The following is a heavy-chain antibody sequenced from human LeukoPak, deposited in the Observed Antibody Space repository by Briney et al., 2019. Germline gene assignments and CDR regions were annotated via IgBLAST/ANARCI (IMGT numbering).Heavy chain of an antibody. Sequence: ASVKVSCKASGYTFTSYYMHWVRQAPGQGLEWRGIINPSDGSTSYAQKFQGRVTMTRDTSTSTVYMELSSLRSEDTAVYYCARGYCSGGSCSNFDYWGQGTLVTVSS. D-gene: IGHD2-15*01. CDR1: GYTFTSYY. CDR3: ARGYCSGGSCSNFDY. J-gene: IGHJ4*02. CDR2: INPSDGST. V-gene: IGHV1-46*01.